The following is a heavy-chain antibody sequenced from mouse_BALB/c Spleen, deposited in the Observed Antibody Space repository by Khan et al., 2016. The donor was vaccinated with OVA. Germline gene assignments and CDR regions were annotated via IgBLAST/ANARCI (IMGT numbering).Heavy chain of an antibody. J-gene: IGHJ3*01. V-gene: IGHV5-6-5*01. CDR1: GFIFSNYA. Sequence: EVELVESGGGLVKPGGSLKLSCAASGFIFSNYAMSWVRQSPEKRLEWVASISSGDSTYYPDSVKGRFTISRDNARNILYLQMSSLRSEDTAMYYCARDYWFAYWGQGTLVTVSA. CDR2: ISSGDST. CDR3: ARDYWFAY.